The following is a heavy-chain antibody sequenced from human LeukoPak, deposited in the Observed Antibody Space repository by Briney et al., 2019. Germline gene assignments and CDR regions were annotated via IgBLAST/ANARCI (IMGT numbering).Heavy chain of an antibody. CDR1: GYNFTNYW. CDR2: IYPGDSDT. V-gene: IGHV5-51*01. D-gene: IGHD6-6*01. J-gene: IGHJ4*02. CDR3: ARVIGGPARPGFDY. Sequence: GESLKISCKGSGYNFTNYWIGWVRQMPGKGLEWMGIIYPGDSDTKYNTSFLGQVTISADKSITTAYLQWSSLKASDSAIYYCARVIGGPARPGFDYWGQGTLVTVSS.